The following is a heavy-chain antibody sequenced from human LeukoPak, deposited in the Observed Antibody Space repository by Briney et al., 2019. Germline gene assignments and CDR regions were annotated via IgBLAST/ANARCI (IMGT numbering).Heavy chain of an antibody. CDR3: ARDLGQLIYYYYGMDV. Sequence: ASVKVSCKASGYTFTRYYIHWVRQAPGQGLEWMGIINPSGGSTTYAQKFQGRVTMTRDTSTSTVYMELSSLKSEDTAMYHCARDLGQLIYYYYGMDVWGQGTTVTVSS. D-gene: IGHD6-6*01. CDR2: INPSGGST. V-gene: IGHV1-46*01. J-gene: IGHJ6*02. CDR1: GYTFTRYY.